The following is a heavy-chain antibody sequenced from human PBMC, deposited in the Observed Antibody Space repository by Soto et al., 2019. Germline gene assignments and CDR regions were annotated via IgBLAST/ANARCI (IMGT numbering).Heavy chain of an antibody. V-gene: IGHV4-30-4*08. D-gene: IGHD2-15*01. CDR3: ARDLAYCAIGSCYAKWVK. Sequence: PSETLSLTCTVSGGSITSDDYFWTWIRQPPGKGLEWIGFIYYSGTYYNPSLKSRASISVDPSKNQFSLRLSSVTAADTAVYYCARDLAYCAIGSCYAKWVKWGQGSLVTVSS. J-gene: IGHJ4*02. CDR2: IYYSGT. CDR1: GGSITSDDYF.